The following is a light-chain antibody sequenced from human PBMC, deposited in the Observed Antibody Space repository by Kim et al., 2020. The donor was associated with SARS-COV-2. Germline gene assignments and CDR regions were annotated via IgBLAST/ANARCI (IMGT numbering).Light chain of an antibody. V-gene: IGKV1-6*01. CDR2: AAS. J-gene: IGKJ1*01. CDR1: QGIRND. Sequence: AIQMTQSPSSLSASVGDRVTITCRASQGIRNDLGWYQQSPGKAPNLLIYAASSLQSGVPSRFSGSGSGTDFTLTISSLQPEDFATYYCLQDYNYPWTFGQGTKVEIK. CDR3: LQDYNYPWT.